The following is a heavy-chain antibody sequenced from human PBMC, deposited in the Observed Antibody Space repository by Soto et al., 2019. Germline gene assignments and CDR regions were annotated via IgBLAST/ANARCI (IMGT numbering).Heavy chain of an antibody. Sequence: ASVKVSCKASGYTFTSYGISWVRQAPGQGLEWMGWISAYNGNKNYAKKLKGRAPITTDTSTSKPYMELRSLISADTPFFYCARDFSSGLVPPKTIWFDPWGQETLVTVPS. D-gene: IGHD2-2*01. CDR3: ARDFSSGLVPPKTIWFDP. V-gene: IGHV1-18*01. CDR1: GYTFTSYG. CDR2: ISAYNGNK. J-gene: IGHJ5*02.